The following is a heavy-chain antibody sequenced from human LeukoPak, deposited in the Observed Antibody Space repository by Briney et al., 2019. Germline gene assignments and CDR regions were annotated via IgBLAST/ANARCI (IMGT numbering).Heavy chain of an antibody. Sequence: GGSLRLSCAASGFTFSSYAMHWVRQAPGKGLEWVAVISYDGSNKYYADSVKGRFTISRDNSKNTLYLQMNSLRAEDTAMYYCARDGVLRYFDWLVGDAFDIWSQGTMVTVSS. V-gene: IGHV3-30*04. CDR1: GFTFSSYA. J-gene: IGHJ3*02. CDR3: ARDGVLRYFDWLVGDAFDI. CDR2: ISYDGSNK. D-gene: IGHD3-9*01.